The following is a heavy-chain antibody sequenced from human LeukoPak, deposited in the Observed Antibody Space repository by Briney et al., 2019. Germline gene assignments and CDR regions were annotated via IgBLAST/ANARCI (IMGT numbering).Heavy chain of an antibody. J-gene: IGHJ2*01. D-gene: IGHD2-21*02. CDR2: IIPIFGTA. CDR1: GGTFSSYA. V-gene: IGHV1-69*13. Sequence: SVKVSCKASGGTFSSYAISWVRQAPGQGLEWMGGIIPIFGTANYAQKFQGGVTITADESTSTAYMELSSLRSEDTAVYYCASGGDVTSYFDLWGRGTLVTVSS. CDR3: ASGGDVTSYFDL.